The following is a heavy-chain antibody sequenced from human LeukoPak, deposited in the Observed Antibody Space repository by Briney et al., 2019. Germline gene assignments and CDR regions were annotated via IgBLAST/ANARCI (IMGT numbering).Heavy chain of an antibody. V-gene: IGHV1-69*06. D-gene: IGHD3-16*01. CDR3: ARAPGGVQFYYPPYYFDY. CDR1: GGTFSSYA. Sequence: ASVKVSCKASGGTFSSYAISWVRQAPGQGLEWMGGIILIFGTANYAQKFQGRVTITADKSTSTAYMELSSLRSEDTAVYYCARAPGGVQFYYPPYYFDYWGQGTLVTVSS. J-gene: IGHJ4*02. CDR2: IILIFGTA.